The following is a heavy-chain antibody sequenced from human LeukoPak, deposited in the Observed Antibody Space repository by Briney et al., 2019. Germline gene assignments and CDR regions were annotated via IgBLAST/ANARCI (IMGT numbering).Heavy chain of an antibody. D-gene: IGHD5-24*01. Sequence: SETLSLTCTVSGGSISSYYWSWIWQPPGKGLEWIGYIYYSGSTNYNPSLKSRVTMSVDTSKNQFSLKLSSVTAADTAMYYCARVGGYNSPLDYWGQGTLVTVSS. V-gene: IGHV4-59*01. CDR1: GGSISSYY. J-gene: IGHJ4*02. CDR3: ARVGGYNSPLDY. CDR2: IYYSGST.